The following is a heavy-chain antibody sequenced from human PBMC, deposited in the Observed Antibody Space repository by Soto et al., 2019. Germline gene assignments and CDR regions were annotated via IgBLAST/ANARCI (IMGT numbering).Heavy chain of an antibody. CDR1: GFTFSSYA. D-gene: IGHD3-16*01. Sequence: QVQLVESGGGVVQPGRSLRLSCAASGFTFSSYAMHWVRQAPGKGLEWVAVISYDGSNKNYADSVKGRFTISRDNSKNTLYLQVNSLRAEDTAVYYCARGDNYGHLDYWGQGTLVTVSS. J-gene: IGHJ4*02. V-gene: IGHV3-30*14. CDR3: ARGDNYGHLDY. CDR2: ISYDGSNK.